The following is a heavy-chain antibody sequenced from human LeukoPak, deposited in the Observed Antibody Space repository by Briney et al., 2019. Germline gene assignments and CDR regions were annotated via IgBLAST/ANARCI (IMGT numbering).Heavy chain of an antibody. CDR3: ARDSPYDRDGYYFDY. CDR1: GYTFINYY. V-gene: IGHV1-46*01. J-gene: IGHJ4*02. D-gene: IGHD3-22*01. CDR2: VNPNDGST. Sequence: GASVKVSCKASGYTFINYYMHWVRQAPGQGLEWMGIVNPNDGSTSYAQKFQGRGSMTRETSTSTVYMELNSLRSEDTAVYYCARDSPYDRDGYYFDYWGQGTLVTVSS.